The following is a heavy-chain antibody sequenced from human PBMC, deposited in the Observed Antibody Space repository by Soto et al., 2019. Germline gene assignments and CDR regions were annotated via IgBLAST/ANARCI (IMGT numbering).Heavy chain of an antibody. J-gene: IGHJ6*02. Sequence: EVQLVESGGGLVKPGGCLRLSCAASGFTFSTHTMNWVRQAPGKELEWVSSISGGSGYIYYADSVKGRFTISRDNAENSLYLQMNSLRVEDTAVYYCARDMYDSSGKGMDVWGQGTTVTVSS. CDR2: ISGGSGYI. CDR1: GFTFSTHT. CDR3: ARDMYDSSGKGMDV. D-gene: IGHD3-22*01. V-gene: IGHV3-21*01.